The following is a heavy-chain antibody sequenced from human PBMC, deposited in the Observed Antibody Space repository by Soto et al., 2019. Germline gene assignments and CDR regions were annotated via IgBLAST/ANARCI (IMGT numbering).Heavy chain of an antibody. J-gene: IGHJ4*02. CDR2: IYYSGST. D-gene: IGHD2-2*01. Sequence: QLQLQESGPGLVKPSETLSLTCTVSGGSLSSSSYYWGWIRQPPGKGLEWIGSIYYSGSTYYNPSPKSRVTICVDTSYHQFSRKLSSVTPAYPAVYFCARVGRYCSSTSCYEDPHDYWGQGTLVTVSS. CDR3: ARVGRYCSSTSCYEDPHDY. V-gene: IGHV4-39*01. CDR1: GGSLSSSSYY.